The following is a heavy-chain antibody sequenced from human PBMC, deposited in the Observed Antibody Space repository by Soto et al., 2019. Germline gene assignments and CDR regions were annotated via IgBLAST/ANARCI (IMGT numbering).Heavy chain of an antibody. CDR2: IIPIFGTA. V-gene: IGHV1-69*01. CDR1: GGTFSSYA. CDR3: ARVEVVTAIPDHYYYYYGMDV. J-gene: IGHJ6*02. Sequence: QVQLVQSGAEVKKPGSSVKVSCKASGGTFSSYAISWVRQAPGQGLEWMGGIIPIFGTANYAQKFQGRVTITADESTSKAYMELSSLRSEDTAVYYCARVEVVTAIPDHYYYYYGMDVWGQGTTVTVSS. D-gene: IGHD2-21*02.